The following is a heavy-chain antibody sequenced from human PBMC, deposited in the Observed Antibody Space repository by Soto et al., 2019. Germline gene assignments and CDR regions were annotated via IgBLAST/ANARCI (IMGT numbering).Heavy chain of an antibody. CDR2: ISGRGGST. CDR3: AKDSTVTTSLYSYYYGLDV. CDR1: GFTFSNYA. V-gene: IGHV3-23*01. Sequence: GGSLRLYCTASGFTFSNYAMSWVRQAPDKGLEWVSAISGRGGSTYYADSVKGRFTISRDNSKNMLFLQMNSLRDEDTALYYCAKDSTVTTSLYSYYYGLDVWGQGTTVTSP. D-gene: IGHD4-17*01. J-gene: IGHJ6*02.